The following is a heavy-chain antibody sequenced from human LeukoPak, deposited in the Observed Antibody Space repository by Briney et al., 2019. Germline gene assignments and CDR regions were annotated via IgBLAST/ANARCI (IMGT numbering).Heavy chain of an antibody. J-gene: IGHJ6*03. CDR2: INPNSGGT. Sequence: ASVKVSCKASGGSFRTYPISWVRQAPGQGLEWMGWINPNSGGTNYAQKFQGRVTMTRDTSISTAYMELSRLRSDDTAVYYCATLYSSSSRGGLYYYYYMDVWGKGTTVTVSS. D-gene: IGHD6-6*01. V-gene: IGHV1-2*02. CDR1: GGSFRTYP. CDR3: ATLYSSSSRGGLYYYYYMDV.